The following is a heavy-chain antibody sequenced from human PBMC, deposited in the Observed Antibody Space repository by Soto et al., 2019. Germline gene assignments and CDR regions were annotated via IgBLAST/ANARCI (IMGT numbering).Heavy chain of an antibody. Sequence: EVQLVESGGGLVKPGGSLRLSCAASGFTFSSYSMNWVRQAPGKGLEWVSSISSSSSYIYYADSVKGRFTISRDNAKNSLYLQMNSLRAEDTAVYYCARDYTGFKEHYYGMDVWGQGTTVTVSS. CDR3: ARDYTGFKEHYYGMDV. D-gene: IGHD3-16*01. CDR1: GFTFSSYS. CDR2: ISSSSSYI. J-gene: IGHJ6*02. V-gene: IGHV3-21*01.